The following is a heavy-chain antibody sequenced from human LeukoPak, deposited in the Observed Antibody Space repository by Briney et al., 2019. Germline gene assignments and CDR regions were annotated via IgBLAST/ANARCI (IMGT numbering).Heavy chain of an antibody. V-gene: IGHV5-51*01. Sequence: GESLKISCKVAGYRFTTYWIAWVRPMPRKGLEWMGIIYPGDSDTRYSPSFQGQVTISADKSITTAYLQWSSLKASDTAIYYCARLAMESGDGYDYRWFDPWGQGTLVTVSS. CDR3: ARLAMESGDGYDYRWFDP. CDR2: IYPGDSDT. CDR1: GYRFTTYW. J-gene: IGHJ5*02. D-gene: IGHD5-24*01.